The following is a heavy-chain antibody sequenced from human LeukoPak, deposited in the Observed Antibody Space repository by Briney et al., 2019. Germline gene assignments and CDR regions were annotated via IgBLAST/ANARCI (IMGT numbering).Heavy chain of an antibody. CDR2: IYHSGST. J-gene: IGHJ4*02. CDR1: GYSISSGYY. D-gene: IGHD6-13*01. Sequence: PETLSLTCAVSGYSISSGYYWGWIRQPPGKGLEWIGSIYHSGSTYYNPSLKSRLTITVDTSKNQFSLKLSSVTAADTAVYYCARDKGSAAAGTNDYWGQGTLVTVSS. V-gene: IGHV4-38-2*02. CDR3: ARDKGSAAAGTNDY.